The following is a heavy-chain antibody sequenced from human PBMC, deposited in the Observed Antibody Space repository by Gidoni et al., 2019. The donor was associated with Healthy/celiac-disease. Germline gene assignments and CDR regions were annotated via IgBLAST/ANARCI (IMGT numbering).Heavy chain of an antibody. V-gene: IGHV3-21*01. Sequence: EVQLVESGGGLVKPGGSLRLSCAASGFTFSSYSMNWVRQAPGKGLEWVSSISSSSSSIYYADSVKGRFTISRDNAKNSLYLQMNSLRAEDTAVYYCASGVVVVAATPVGYWGQGTLVTVSS. CDR3: ASGVVVVAATPVGY. CDR2: ISSSSSSI. J-gene: IGHJ4*02. D-gene: IGHD2-15*01. CDR1: GFTFSSYS.